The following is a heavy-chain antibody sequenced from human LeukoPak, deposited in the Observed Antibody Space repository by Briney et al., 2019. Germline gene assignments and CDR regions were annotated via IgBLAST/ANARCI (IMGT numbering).Heavy chain of an antibody. CDR3: ARDQHFGSSSWFIKGWGYYYYYYMDV. D-gene: IGHD6-13*01. J-gene: IGHJ6*03. CDR1: GFTFSSYS. V-gene: IGHV3-21*01. CDR2: ISSSGSYI. Sequence: GGSLRLSCAASGFTFSSYSMNWVRQAPGKGLEWVSSISSSGSYIYYADSVKGRFAISRDNAKNSLYLQMNSLRAEDTAVYYCARDQHFGSSSWFIKGWGYYYYYYMDVWGKGTTVTISS.